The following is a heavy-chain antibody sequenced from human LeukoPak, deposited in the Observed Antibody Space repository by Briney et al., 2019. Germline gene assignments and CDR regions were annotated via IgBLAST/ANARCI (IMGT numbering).Heavy chain of an antibody. CDR1: GGPIGSYY. D-gene: IGHD5-12*01. CDR2: IYSSGSA. V-gene: IGHV4-59*08. J-gene: IGHJ4*02. Sequence: SETLSLTCTVSGGPIGSYYWSWIRQPPGKGLEWIGYIYSSGSAIYNPSLKSRVTISEDTSKNQFSLKLSSVTAADTAVYYCARHGGGYDYDYWGQGTLVTVSS. CDR3: ARHGGGYDYDY.